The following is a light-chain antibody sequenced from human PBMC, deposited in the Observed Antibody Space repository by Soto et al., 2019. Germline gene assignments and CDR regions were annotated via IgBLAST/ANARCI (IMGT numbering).Light chain of an antibody. Sequence: QSVLTQPPSASGTPGQRVTISCSGSSSNIGSNTVNWYQQLPGTAPKLLIYSNNQRPSGVPDRFSGSKSGTSASLAISGLQSLVEADYYCAAWDDSLNGRVFGGGTKLTVL. CDR3: AAWDDSLNGRV. CDR2: SNN. J-gene: IGLJ3*02. V-gene: IGLV1-44*01. CDR1: SSNIGSNT.